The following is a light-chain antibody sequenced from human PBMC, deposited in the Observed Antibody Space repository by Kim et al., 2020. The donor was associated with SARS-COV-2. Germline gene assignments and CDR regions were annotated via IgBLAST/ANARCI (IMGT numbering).Light chain of an antibody. CDR1: QGISNY. CDR3: QKYKSAPWT. Sequence: DILMTQSPSSLSASVGDIVTITCRASQGISNYLAWYQQKPGNAPKLLIYAASALQSGVPSRFSGSRSGTDFTLTISSLQPEDVATYYCQKYKSAPWTFGQGTKVDIK. CDR2: AAS. V-gene: IGKV1-27*01. J-gene: IGKJ1*01.